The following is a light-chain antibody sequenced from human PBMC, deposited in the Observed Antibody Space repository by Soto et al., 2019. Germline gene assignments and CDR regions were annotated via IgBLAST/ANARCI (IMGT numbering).Light chain of an antibody. CDR1: QSITTF. Sequence: DIQMTQSPSTLSASIGDRVTITCRASQSITTFLAWYRQKPGKAPQILIYDASKLEPGVPSRLSGGGSGTEFTLTISSLQPDDFATYYCQQYSTYPLTFGGGTKVDI. CDR3: QQYSTYPLT. J-gene: IGKJ4*01. V-gene: IGKV1-5*01. CDR2: DAS.